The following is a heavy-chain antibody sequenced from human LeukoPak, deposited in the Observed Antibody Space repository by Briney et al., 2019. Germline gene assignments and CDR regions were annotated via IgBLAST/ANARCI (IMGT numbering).Heavy chain of an antibody. CDR2: IYYSGST. CDR3: ARGYISGSYPIDY. CDR1: GGSISSGSYY. D-gene: IGHD1-26*01. V-gene: IGHV4-61*01. J-gene: IGHJ4*02. Sequence: SETLSLTCTVSGGSISSGSYYWSWIRQPPGKGLEWIGYIYYSGSTNYNPSLKSRVTISVDTSKNQFSLKLSSVTAADTAVYYCARGYISGSYPIDYWGQGTLVTVSS.